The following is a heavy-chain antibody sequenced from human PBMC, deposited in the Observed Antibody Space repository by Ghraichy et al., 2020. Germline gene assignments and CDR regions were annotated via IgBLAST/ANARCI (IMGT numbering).Heavy chain of an antibody. V-gene: IGHV3-21*01. J-gene: IGHJ3*01. CDR3: ARDVASAFDV. CDR1: GFNFISYS. D-gene: IGHD2-21*01. CDR2: ISSSDTYI. Sequence: LSLTCVASGFNFISYSMNWVRQAPGKGLEWVSSISSSDTYIYYADSVKGRFTISRDNAQNSFYLQMNSLRAEDTAVYYCARDVASAFDVWGQGTMVTVSS.